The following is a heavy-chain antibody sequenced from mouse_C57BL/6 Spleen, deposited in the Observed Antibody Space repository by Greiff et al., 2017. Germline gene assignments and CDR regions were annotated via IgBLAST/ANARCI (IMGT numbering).Heavy chain of an antibody. J-gene: IGHJ3*01. D-gene: IGHD2-1*01. CDR2: ISYDGSN. V-gene: IGHV3-6*01. Sequence: DVQLVESGPGLVKPSQSLSLTCSVTGYSITSGYYWNWIRQFPGNKLEWMGYISYDGSNNYNPSLKNRISITRDTSKNQFFLKLNAVTTEDTATYYGARGGNYKPFAYWGQGTLVTVSA. CDR1: GYSITSGYY. CDR3: ARGGNYKPFAY.